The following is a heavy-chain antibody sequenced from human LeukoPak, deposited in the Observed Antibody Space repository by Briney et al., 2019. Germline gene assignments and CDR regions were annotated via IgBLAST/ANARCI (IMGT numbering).Heavy chain of an antibody. CDR2: ISSDSITI. CDR3: ARGLYGDHGGY. D-gene: IGHD4-17*01. J-gene: IGHJ4*02. V-gene: IGHV3-48*01. Sequence: GGSLRLSCAASGFTFSSYSMNWVRQAPGKGLEWVSYISSDSITIYYADSVKGRFTISRDNAKNSLYLQMNSPRAEDTAVYYCARGLYGDHGGYWGQGTLVTVSS. CDR1: GFTFSSYS.